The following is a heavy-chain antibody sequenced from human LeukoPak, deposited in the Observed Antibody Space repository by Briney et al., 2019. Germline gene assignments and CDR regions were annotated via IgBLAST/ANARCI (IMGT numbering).Heavy chain of an antibody. CDR1: GYTFTSYD. CDR3: ARGKAGGAAAGTYYYYGMDV. Sequence: ASVKVSCKASGYTFTSYDINWVRQATGQGLEWIGWMNPNSGNTGYAQKFQGRVTMTRNTSISTAYMELSSLRSEDTAVYYCARGKAGGAAAGTYYYYGMDVWGQGTTVTVSS. V-gene: IGHV1-8*01. J-gene: IGHJ6*02. CDR2: MNPNSGNT. D-gene: IGHD6-13*01.